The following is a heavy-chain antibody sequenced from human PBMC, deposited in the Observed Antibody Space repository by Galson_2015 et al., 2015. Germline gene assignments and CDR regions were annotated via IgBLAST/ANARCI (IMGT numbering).Heavy chain of an antibody. CDR1: GDSVSSNSAA. CDR2: TYYRSEWYN. CDR3: ARDGSYQLLHAFDI. J-gene: IGHJ3*02. Sequence: CAISGDSVSSNSAAWNWIRQSPSRGLEWLGRTYYRSEWYNDYAVSVKSRITINPDTSRNQFSLQLNSVTPEDTAVYYCARDGSYQLLHAFDIWGQGTMVTVSS. V-gene: IGHV6-1*01. D-gene: IGHD2-2*01.